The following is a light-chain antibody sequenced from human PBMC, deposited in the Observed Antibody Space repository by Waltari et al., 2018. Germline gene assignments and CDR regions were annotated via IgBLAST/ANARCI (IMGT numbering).Light chain of an antibody. CDR2: GAS. V-gene: IGKV3-20*01. J-gene: IGKJ1*01. CDR3: QHYVSLPVT. Sequence: DIVLTQSPGPLSLSPGERATLPCRASQSVSRALAWYQQNPGQAPRLLIYGASNRATGIPDRFSGSGSGTDFSLIISRLEPEDFAVYYCQHYVSLPVTFGQGTKVEIK. CDR1: QSVSRA.